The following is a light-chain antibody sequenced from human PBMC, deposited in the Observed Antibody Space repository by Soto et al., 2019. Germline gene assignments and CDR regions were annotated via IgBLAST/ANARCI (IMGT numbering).Light chain of an antibody. CDR1: QSVSSSY. J-gene: IGKJ4*01. CDR2: VAS. CDR3: QQYGSSPFT. Sequence: EILLPQSPGTLYLSPGEIATLSCMASQSVSSSYLAWYQQKPGQAPRLLIYVASSRATGVPDRFRGSGSGTEFTLAIRRLEPEVFAVYYCQQYGSSPFTFGGGTKEEIK. V-gene: IGKV3-20*01.